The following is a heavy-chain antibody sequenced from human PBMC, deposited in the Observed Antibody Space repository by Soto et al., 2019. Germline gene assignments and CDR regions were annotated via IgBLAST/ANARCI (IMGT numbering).Heavy chain of an antibody. Sequence: SETLSLTCTVSGYSISSGYYWGWIRQPPGKGLEWIGSIYHSGSTYYNPSLKSRVTISVDTSKNQFSLKLSSVTAADTAVYYCVGGTTVTTGADYWGQGTLVTVSS. CDR1: GYSISSGYY. CDR2: IYHSGST. J-gene: IGHJ4*02. D-gene: IGHD4-4*01. V-gene: IGHV4-38-2*02. CDR3: VGGTTVTTGADY.